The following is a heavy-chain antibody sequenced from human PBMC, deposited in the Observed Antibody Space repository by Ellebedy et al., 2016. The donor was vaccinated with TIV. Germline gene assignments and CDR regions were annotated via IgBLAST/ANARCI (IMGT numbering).Heavy chain of an antibody. CDR1: GYTFTSYA. V-gene: IGHV1-3*01. Sequence: ASVKVSYKASGYTFTSYAMHWVRQAPGQRLEWMGWINAGNGNTKYSQKFQGRVTMTRNTSISTAFLELNSLRSDDTAVYYCARGGPKGENSWFDPWGQGTLVIVSS. J-gene: IGHJ5*02. D-gene: IGHD3-16*01. CDR3: ARGGPKGENSWFDP. CDR2: INAGNGNT.